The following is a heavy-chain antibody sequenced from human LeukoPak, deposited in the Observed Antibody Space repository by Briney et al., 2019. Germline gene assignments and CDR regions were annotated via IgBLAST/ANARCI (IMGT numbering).Heavy chain of an antibody. Sequence: GGSLRLSCVASGFTFSSYWMSWVRQGPGKGLEWVGNIKHDGSEKYYVDSVKGRFTISRDNAKNSLYLQMNSLRAEDTAVYYCARDEGDTVTTYRFDLWGRGTLVTVSS. CDR1: GFTFSSYW. CDR2: IKHDGSEK. V-gene: IGHV3-7*01. D-gene: IGHD4-17*01. CDR3: ARDEGDTVTTYRFDL. J-gene: IGHJ2*01.